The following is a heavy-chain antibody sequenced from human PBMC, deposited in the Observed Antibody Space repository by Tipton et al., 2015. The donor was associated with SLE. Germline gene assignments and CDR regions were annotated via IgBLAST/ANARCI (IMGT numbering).Heavy chain of an antibody. V-gene: IGHV4-61*02. CDR3: GRFRSSWSYFDY. CDR2: IDPSGST. CDR1: GRSISSGSYF. D-gene: IGHD6-13*01. Sequence: TLSLTCTVSGRSISSGSYFWSWIRQPAGKGLEWSGRIDPSGSTNYNPSLKRRVTVSVDTSKNQLSLKLTAVTAADTAVYYCGRFRSSWSYFDYWGQGTLVTVSS. J-gene: IGHJ4*02.